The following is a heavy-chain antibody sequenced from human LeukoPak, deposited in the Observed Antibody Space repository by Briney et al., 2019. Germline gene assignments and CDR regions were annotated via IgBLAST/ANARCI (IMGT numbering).Heavy chain of an antibody. J-gene: IGHJ4*02. D-gene: IGHD1-26*01. CDR2: INHSGST. CDR3: ARSGSYFRFDY. V-gene: IGHV4-34*01. CDR1: GGSFSGYY. Sequence: SETLSLTCAVYGGSFSGYYWSWIRQPPGKGLEWIGEINHSGSTNYNPSLKSRVTISVDTSKNQFSLKLSSVTAADTAVSYCARSGSYFRFDYWGQGTLVTVSS.